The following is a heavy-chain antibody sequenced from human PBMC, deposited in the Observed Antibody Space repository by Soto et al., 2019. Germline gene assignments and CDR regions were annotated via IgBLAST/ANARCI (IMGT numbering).Heavy chain of an antibody. CDR3: ARDWEFGY. CDR2: INPSGDST. D-gene: IGHD1-26*01. Sequence: ASVQVTCPASGYTLSSYYMRWVRQAPGQGLEWMGVINPSGDSTSYAQKFQGRVTITRDTSTSTPFMELSSLRSEDTAVYFCARDWEFGYWGQGSLVTVSS. J-gene: IGHJ4*02. V-gene: IGHV1-46*01. CDR1: GYTLSSYY.